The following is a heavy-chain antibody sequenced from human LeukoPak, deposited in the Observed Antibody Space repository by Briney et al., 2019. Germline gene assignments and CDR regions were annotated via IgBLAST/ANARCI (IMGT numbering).Heavy chain of an antibody. CDR2: ISTSSSTT. D-gene: IGHD4-17*01. Sequence: PGGSLRLSCAASGFTFSTFSMNWVRQSSGKGLEWISYISTSSSTTYYADSVKGRFTIYRDNANNSLFLQMNSLRGEDTAVYYCARDYGANAFDVWGQGTLVTVSS. V-gene: IGHV3-48*01. CDR1: GFTFSTFS. J-gene: IGHJ3*01. CDR3: ARDYGANAFDV.